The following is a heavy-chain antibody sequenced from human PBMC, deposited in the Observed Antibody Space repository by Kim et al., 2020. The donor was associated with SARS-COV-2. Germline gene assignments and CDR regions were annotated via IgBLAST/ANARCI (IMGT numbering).Heavy chain of an antibody. CDR3: ARGMPPPTYYDFWSGLGGGTLYYYYMDV. CDR2: MNPNSGNT. Sequence: ASVKVSCKASGYTFTSYDINWVRQATGQGLEWMGWMNPNSGNTGYAQKFQGRVTMTRNTSISTAYMELSSLRSEDTAVYYCARGMPPPTYYDFWSGLGGGTLYYYYMDVWGKGTTVTVSS. V-gene: IGHV1-8*01. CDR1: GYTFTSYD. D-gene: IGHD3-3*01. J-gene: IGHJ6*03.